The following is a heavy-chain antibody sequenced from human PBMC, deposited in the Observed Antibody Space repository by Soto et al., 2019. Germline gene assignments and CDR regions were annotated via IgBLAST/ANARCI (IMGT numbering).Heavy chain of an antibody. D-gene: IGHD3-22*01. CDR3: ATDHYDSSGYYRFAY. Sequence: EASVKVSCKVSGYTLTELSMHWVRQAPGKGLEWMGRFDPEDGNTIYAQNFQGRVTMTEDTSTDTVYMELRSLRSEDTAVYYCATDHYDSSGYYRFAYWGQGTLVTVSS. CDR2: FDPEDGNT. J-gene: IGHJ4*02. V-gene: IGHV1-24*01. CDR1: GYTLTELS.